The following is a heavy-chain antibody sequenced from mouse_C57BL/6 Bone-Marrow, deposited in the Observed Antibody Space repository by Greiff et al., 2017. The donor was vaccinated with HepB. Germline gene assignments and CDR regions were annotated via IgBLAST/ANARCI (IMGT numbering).Heavy chain of an antibody. CDR3: ARHGNWGFDY. V-gene: IGHV1-63*01. Sequence: VKLVESGAELVRPGTSVKMSCKASGYTFTNYWIGWAKQRPGHGLEWIGDIYPGGGYTNYNEKFKGKATLTADKSSSTVYMELSRLTSEDSAVYFCARHGNWGFDYWGQGTTLTVSS. CDR2: IYPGGGYT. J-gene: IGHJ2*01. CDR1: GYTFTNYW. D-gene: IGHD4-1*01.